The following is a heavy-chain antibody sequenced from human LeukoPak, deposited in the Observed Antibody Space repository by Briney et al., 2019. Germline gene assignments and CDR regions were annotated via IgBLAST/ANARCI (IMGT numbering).Heavy chain of an antibody. CDR3: VSFAPYDAFDI. CDR1: GFTFSSYA. Sequence: GGSLRLSCAASGFTFSSYAVSWVRQAPGKGLEWVSTINDSGGNTYYTDSVKGRFAISRDNSKNTLYLHMNSLRAEDTALYYCVSFAPYDAFDIWGQGTMVTVSS. V-gene: IGHV3-23*01. J-gene: IGHJ3*02. CDR2: INDSGGNT.